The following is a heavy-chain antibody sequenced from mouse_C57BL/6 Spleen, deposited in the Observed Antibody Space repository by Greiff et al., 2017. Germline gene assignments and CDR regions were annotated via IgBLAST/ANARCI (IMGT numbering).Heavy chain of an antibody. Sequence: QVQLKQPGAELVKPGASVKLSCKASGYTFTSYWMHWVKQRPGQGLEWIGMIHPNSGSTNYNEKFKSKATLTVDKSSSTAYMELSSLTSEDSAVYYCAREAYYSNCGDFDYWGQGTTLTVSS. CDR1: GYTFTSYW. V-gene: IGHV1-64*01. D-gene: IGHD2-5*01. CDR2: IHPNSGST. CDR3: AREAYYSNCGDFDY. J-gene: IGHJ2*01.